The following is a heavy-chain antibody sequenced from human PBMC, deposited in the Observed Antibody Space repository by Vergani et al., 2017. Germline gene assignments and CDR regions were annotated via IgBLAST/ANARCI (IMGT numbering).Heavy chain of an antibody. CDR1: GFHLGPAW. D-gene: IGHD3-22*01. Sequence: EVRVVESGGTLVKPGGSLRFSCAAPGFHLGPAWMSWVRRVPGKGLERVGGFEALAAGGRISYGAPVKGRFSLSRDDSENRFYLHMNSLKVEDTGIYYCTADLYLSSGYCCDYWGPGTLVTVSS. CDR2: FEALAAGGRI. J-gene: IGHJ4*02. V-gene: IGHV3-15*02. CDR3: TADLYLSSGYCCDY.